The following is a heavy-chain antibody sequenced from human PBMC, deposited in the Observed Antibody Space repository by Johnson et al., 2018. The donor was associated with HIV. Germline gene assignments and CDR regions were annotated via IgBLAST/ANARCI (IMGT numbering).Heavy chain of an antibody. CDR2: ISYDGINK. CDR1: GFTFSSYA. CDR3: ARDRKPWQTARPDAFDI. V-gene: IGHV3-30-3*01. J-gene: IGHJ3*02. Sequence: QEQLVESGGGVVQPGRSLRLSCAASGFTFSSYAMHWVRQAPGKGLEWVAVISYDGINKYYADSVKGRFTISRDNSKKTLYLQMNSLRAEDTALYYCARDRKPWQTARPDAFDIWGQGTMVTVSS. D-gene: IGHD6-6*01.